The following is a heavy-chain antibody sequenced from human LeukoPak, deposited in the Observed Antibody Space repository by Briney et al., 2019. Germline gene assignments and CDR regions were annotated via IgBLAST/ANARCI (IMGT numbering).Heavy chain of an antibody. CDR3: ARGGGLDV. CDR2: INHNGNVN. CDR1: GFAFSSYW. J-gene: IGHJ6*02. Sequence: GGSLRLSCAASGFAFSSYWMNWARQAPGKGLEWVAIINHNGNVNYYVDSVKGRFTISRDNAKNSLYLQMSNLRAEDTAVYFCARGGGLDVRGQGATVTVSS. D-gene: IGHD3-16*01. V-gene: IGHV3-7*03.